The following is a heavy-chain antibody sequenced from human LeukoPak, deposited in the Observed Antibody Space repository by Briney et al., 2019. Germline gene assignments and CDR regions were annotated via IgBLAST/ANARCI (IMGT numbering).Heavy chain of an antibody. CDR3: ATATLMYYDFWSGSF. CDR2: FDPEDGET. Sequence: ASVKVSCKVSGYTLTELSMHWVRQAPGKGLEWMGGFDPEDGETIYAQKFQGRVTMTEDTSTDTAYMELSSLRSEDTAVYYCATATLMYYDFWSGSFWGQGTLVTVSS. D-gene: IGHD3-3*01. V-gene: IGHV1-24*01. J-gene: IGHJ4*02. CDR1: GYTLTELS.